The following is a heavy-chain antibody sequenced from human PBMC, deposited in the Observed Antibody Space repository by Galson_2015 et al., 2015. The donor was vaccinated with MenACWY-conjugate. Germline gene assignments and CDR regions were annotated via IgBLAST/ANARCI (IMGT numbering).Heavy chain of an antibody. CDR2: ISSGGSTI. CDR1: GFTFSTYT. CDR3: AKGFGSYRFSFDC. D-gene: IGHD1-26*01. Sequence: SLRLSCAASGFTFSTYTMNWVRQAPGKGLEWVSYISSGGSTIHYADSVKGRFTISRDNAKNSLYLQMNSLRAEDTALYYCAKGFGSYRFSFDCWGQGTLVAVSS. J-gene: IGHJ4*02. V-gene: IGHV3-48*04.